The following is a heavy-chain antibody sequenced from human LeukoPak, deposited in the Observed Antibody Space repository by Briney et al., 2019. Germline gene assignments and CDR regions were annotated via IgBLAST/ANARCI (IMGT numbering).Heavy chain of an antibody. CDR3: AMGSNYFDY. J-gene: IGHJ4*02. CDR2: IWYDGSNK. V-gene: IGHV3-30*02. CDR1: GFTFSSYG. D-gene: IGHD1-26*01. Sequence: PGGSLRLSCAASGFTFSSYGMHWVRQAPGKGLEWVAVIWYDGSNKYYADSVKGRFTISRDNSKNTLYLQMNSLRADDTAVYYCAMGSNYFDYWGQGTLVTVSS.